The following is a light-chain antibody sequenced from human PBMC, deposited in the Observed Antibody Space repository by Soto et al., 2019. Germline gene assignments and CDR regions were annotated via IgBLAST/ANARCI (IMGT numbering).Light chain of an antibody. J-gene: IGKJ1*01. CDR2: AAS. V-gene: IGKV1-6*01. CDR1: QGISTY. CDR3: LQDYNYPRT. Sequence: IQMAQAPSSLSASVGDRVTITCRASQGISTYLNWYQQKPGKAPKVLIYAASSLQSGVPSRFSGSGSGTDFTLTISSLQPEDFATYYCLQDYNYPRTLGQGTKVDIK.